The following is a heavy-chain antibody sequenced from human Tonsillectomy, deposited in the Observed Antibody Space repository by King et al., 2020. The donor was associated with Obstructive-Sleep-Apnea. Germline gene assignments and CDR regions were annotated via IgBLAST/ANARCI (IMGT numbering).Heavy chain of an antibody. CDR2: ISYDGSNK. CDR3: ARDVSGDLYYYYYGMDV. J-gene: IGHJ6*02. CDR1: GFTLRSYV. V-gene: IGHV3-30*04. D-gene: IGHD4-17*01. Sequence: VQRVESGGGVVQPGRSLRLSCAASGFTLRSYVMHWVRQAPGKGLEWVAVISYDGSNKYQADSVKGRFTISRDNSKNTLYLQINSLRTEDTAVYYCARDVSGDLYYYYYGMDVWGQGTTVTVSS.